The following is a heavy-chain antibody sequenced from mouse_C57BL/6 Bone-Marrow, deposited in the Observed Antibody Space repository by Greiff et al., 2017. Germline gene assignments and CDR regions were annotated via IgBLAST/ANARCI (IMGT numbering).Heavy chain of an antibody. V-gene: IGHV14-4*01. J-gene: IGHJ2*01. Sequence: VQLKESGAELVRPGASVKLSCTASGFNIKDDYIHWVKQRPEQGLEWIGWIDPKIGDTEYASKFQGKATITSDTSSNTAYLQLSSLTSEDTAVYYCSSFDGNYFDFWGQGTPLTVAS. CDR3: SSFDGNYFDF. CDR2: IDPKIGDT. D-gene: IGHD2-3*01. CDR1: GFNIKDDY.